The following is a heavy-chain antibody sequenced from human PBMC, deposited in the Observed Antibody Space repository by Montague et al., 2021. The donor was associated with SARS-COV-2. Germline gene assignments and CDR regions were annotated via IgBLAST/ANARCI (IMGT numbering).Heavy chain of an antibody. D-gene: IGHD1-26*01. CDR3: ARERWAVGVSFDY. V-gene: IGHV6-1*01. Sequence: CAISGDSVSSNSATWHWIRQSPSIGLEWLGRTYYRSRWSNDYAVXVRSRIIINPDTSTNQFSLQLSSVTPEDTAVYFCARERWAVGVSFDYWGQGTLVTVSS. J-gene: IGHJ4*02. CDR1: GDSVSSNSAT. CDR2: TYYRSRWSN.